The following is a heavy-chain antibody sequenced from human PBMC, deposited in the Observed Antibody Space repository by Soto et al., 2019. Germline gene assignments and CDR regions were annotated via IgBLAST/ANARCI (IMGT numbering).Heavy chain of an antibody. CDR1: GFTFSSYA. D-gene: IGHD6-13*01. CDR2: ISGSGGST. Sequence: RLSCAASGFTFSSYAMSWVRQAPGKGLEWVSAISGSGGSTYYADSVKGRFTISRDNSKNTLYLQMNSLRAEDTAVYYCTKDTSSSWYNAFDIWGQGTMVTVSS. J-gene: IGHJ3*02. CDR3: TKDTSSSWYNAFDI. V-gene: IGHV3-23*01.